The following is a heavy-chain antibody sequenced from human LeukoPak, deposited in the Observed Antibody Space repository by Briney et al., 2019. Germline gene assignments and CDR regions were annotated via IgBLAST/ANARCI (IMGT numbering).Heavy chain of an antibody. Sequence: GGSLRLSCAASGFTFSSYSMNWVRQAPGKGLEWVSYISSSSSTIYYADSVKGRFTISRDNAKNSLYLQMNSLRAEDTAVYYCARDLFSTYYYDSSGYLDWGQGTLVTVSS. J-gene: IGHJ4*02. CDR3: ARDLFSTYYYDSSGYLD. CDR1: GFTFSSYS. CDR2: ISSSSSTI. V-gene: IGHV3-48*04. D-gene: IGHD3-22*01.